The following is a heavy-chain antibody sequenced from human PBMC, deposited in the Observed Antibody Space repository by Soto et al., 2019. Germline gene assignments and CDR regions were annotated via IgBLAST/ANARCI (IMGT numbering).Heavy chain of an antibody. CDR1: GGSLSTYV. Sequence: QVQLVQSGAEVKKPGSSVKVSCKASGGSLSTYVIAWVRQAPGQGLEWMGGIIPMFGTANYARKFQGRVTITADESTSTAYMELSSLRSEDAAVFYCAVGDHYDDSTGYYFDYWGPGTLVSVSS. D-gene: IGHD3-22*01. J-gene: IGHJ4*02. CDR3: AVGDHYDDSTGYYFDY. V-gene: IGHV1-69*01. CDR2: IIPMFGTA.